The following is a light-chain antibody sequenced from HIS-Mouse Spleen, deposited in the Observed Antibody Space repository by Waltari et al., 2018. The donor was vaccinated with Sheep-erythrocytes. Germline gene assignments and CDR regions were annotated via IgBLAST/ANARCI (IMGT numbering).Light chain of an antibody. CDR1: PSVSSSY. CDR3: QQYGSSPYT. Sequence: DIVLTQSPGTLSLSPGERATLSCRASPSVSSSYLAWYQQKPGQAPRLLTYGASSRATGIPDRFSGSGSGTDFTLTISKLEPEDFAVYYCQQYGSSPYTFGQGTKLEIK. J-gene: IGKJ2*01. V-gene: IGKV3-20*01. CDR2: GAS.